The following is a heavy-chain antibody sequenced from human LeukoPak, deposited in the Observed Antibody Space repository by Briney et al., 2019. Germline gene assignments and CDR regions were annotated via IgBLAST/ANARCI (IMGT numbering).Heavy chain of an antibody. Sequence: PSETLSLTCIVSGGSISSSSYNWGWIRQPPGKGLEWIGSIYYSGTTYYNPSLKSRLTISVDTSKNQFSLNLSSVTAADTAVYYCARHNPPVGTLRYFDWLFGQYWGQGTLVTVSS. CDR2: IYYSGTT. CDR3: ARHNPPVGTLRYFDWLFGQY. V-gene: IGHV4-39*01. J-gene: IGHJ4*02. D-gene: IGHD3-9*01. CDR1: GGSISSSSYN.